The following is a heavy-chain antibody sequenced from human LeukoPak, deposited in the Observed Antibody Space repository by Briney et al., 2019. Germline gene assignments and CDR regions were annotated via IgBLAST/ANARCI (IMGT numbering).Heavy chain of an antibody. V-gene: IGHV4-34*01. CDR2: INHSGST. Sequence: NPSETLSLTCAVYGGSFSGYYWSWIRQPPGKGLEWIGEINHSGSTNYNPSLKSRVTISVDTSKNQFSLKLSSVTAADTAVYYCARTLVSQLTDYWGQGTLVTVSS. D-gene: IGHD3-9*01. CDR1: GGSFSGYY. CDR3: ARTLVSQLTDY. J-gene: IGHJ4*02.